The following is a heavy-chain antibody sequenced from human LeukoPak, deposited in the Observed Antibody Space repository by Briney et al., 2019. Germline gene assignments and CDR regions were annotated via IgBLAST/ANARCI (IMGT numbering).Heavy chain of an antibody. CDR1: DGSISSSSYY. Sequence: SETLSLTCTVSDGSISSSSYYWAWIRQPPGKGLEWIGTIYYSGSTYYNPSLKSRVTISVATTKNQFSLTQSSVTAPDTAVYYCARGYYDSSGVDYWGQGTLVTVSS. D-gene: IGHD3-22*01. CDR3: ARGYYDSSGVDY. J-gene: IGHJ4*02. V-gene: IGHV4-39*01. CDR2: IYYSGST.